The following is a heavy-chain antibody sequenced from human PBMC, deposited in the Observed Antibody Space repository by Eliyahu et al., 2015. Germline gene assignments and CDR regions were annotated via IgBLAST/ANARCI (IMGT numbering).Heavy chain of an antibody. CDR3: ARSTARAFDY. CDR1: GFTFSXYW. CDR2: IKQDGSEK. Sequence: EVQLVESGGGLVQPGGSLRLSCSASGFTFSXYWMNWVRQAPGKGLEWVANIKQDGSEKYYVDSVKGRFTISRDNAKNSLYLQMDSLRAEDTAVYYCARSTARAFDYWGQGTLLTVSS. D-gene: IGHD2-21*02. V-gene: IGHV3-7*01. J-gene: IGHJ4*01.